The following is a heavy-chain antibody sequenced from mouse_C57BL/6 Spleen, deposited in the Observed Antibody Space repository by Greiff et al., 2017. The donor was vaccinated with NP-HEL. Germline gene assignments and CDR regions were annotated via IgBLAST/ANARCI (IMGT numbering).Heavy chain of an antibody. CDR2: IHPNSGST. CDR3: ASWNYYGSSPAY. Sequence: QVQLQQPGAELVKPGASVKLSCKASGYTFTSYWMHWVKQRPGQGLEWIGMIHPNSGSTNYNEKFKSKATLTVDKSSSTAYMQLSSLTSEDSAVYYCASWNYYGSSPAYWGQGTLVTVSA. CDR1: GYTFTSYW. D-gene: IGHD1-1*01. J-gene: IGHJ3*01. V-gene: IGHV1-64*01.